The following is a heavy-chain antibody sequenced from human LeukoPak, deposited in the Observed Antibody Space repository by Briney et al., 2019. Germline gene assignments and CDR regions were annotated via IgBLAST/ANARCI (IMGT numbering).Heavy chain of an antibody. CDR1: GVTFSGYS. D-gene: IGHD4-23*01. Sequence: GGSLRLSCAASGVTFSGYSMNWVRQAPGKGLEWVSAITATSLHIYYADSVKGRFIISRDNAKNSLYLQMNSLRVEDTALYYCARVRSVGGNPHAFNIWGQGTMVTVSS. CDR3: ARVRSVGGNPHAFNI. J-gene: IGHJ3*02. V-gene: IGHV3-21*01. CDR2: ITATSLHI.